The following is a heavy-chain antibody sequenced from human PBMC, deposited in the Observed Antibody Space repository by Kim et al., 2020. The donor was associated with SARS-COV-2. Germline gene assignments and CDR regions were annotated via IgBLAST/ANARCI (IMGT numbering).Heavy chain of an antibody. CDR3: AAGSGTPLGIDY. D-gene: IGHD3-10*01. Sequence: SNPPLQTRVTISVDTSKNQFSLKLSSVTAADTAVYYCAAGSGTPLGIDYWGQGTLVTVSS. V-gene: IGHV4-39*07. J-gene: IGHJ4*02.